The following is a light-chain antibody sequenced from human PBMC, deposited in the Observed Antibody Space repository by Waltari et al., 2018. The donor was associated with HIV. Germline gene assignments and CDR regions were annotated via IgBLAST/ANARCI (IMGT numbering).Light chain of an antibody. CDR1: HDITDS. V-gene: IGKV1-33*01. CDR3: QQYFNLPYT. Sequence: DIQMTKSPSSLSASVGDRVTITCQASHDITDSLNWFRQKPGEAPKLLIYDASNLEAGVPSRFSGSGSGTDFTFTISSLQTEDIATYYCQQYFNLPYTFGRGTKLEI. J-gene: IGKJ2*01. CDR2: DAS.